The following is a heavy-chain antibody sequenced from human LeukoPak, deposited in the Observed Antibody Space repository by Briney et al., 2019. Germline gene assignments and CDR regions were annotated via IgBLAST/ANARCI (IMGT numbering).Heavy chain of an antibody. CDR2: ISYDESDK. J-gene: IGHJ6*02. V-gene: IGHV3-30*04. CDR1: GFTFSSYA. CDR3: AKGVVAATNAAYYGMDV. D-gene: IGHD2-15*01. Sequence: PGRPLRLSCAASGFTFSSYAMHWVRQAPGKGLEWVAVISYDESDKYYADSVKGRFTISRDNSKNTLYLQMNSLRPEDTAVYYCAKGVVAATNAAYYGMDVWGQGTTVTVSS.